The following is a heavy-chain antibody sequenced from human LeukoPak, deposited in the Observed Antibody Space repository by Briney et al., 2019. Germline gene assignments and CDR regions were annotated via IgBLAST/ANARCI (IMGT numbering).Heavy chain of an antibody. CDR2: INPNSGGT. CDR1: GYTFTGYY. V-gene: IGHV1-2*02. D-gene: IGHD5-18*01. J-gene: IGHJ4*02. Sequence: ASVKVSCKASGYTFTGYYMHWVRQAPGQGVEWMGWINPNSGGTNYAQKFQGRVTMTRDTSISTAYMELSRLRSDDTAVYYCATSKAVDTAMVFDYWGQGTLVTVSS. CDR3: ATSKAVDTAMVFDY.